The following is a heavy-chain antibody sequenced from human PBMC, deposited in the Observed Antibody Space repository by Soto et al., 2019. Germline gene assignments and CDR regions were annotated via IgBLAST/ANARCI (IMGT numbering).Heavy chain of an antibody. CDR2: ISYDGSNK. CDR3: ANEQWLSEGPQPFDP. Sequence: QVQLVESGGGVVQPGRSLRLSCAASGFTFSSYGMHWVRQAPGKGLEWVAVISYDGSNKYYADSVKGRFTISRDHSKNPLSLHTSSLSAEDTAVYYCANEQWLSEGPQPFDPWGQGPPVTVSS. D-gene: IGHD6-19*01. V-gene: IGHV3-30*18. CDR1: GFTFSSYG. J-gene: IGHJ5*02.